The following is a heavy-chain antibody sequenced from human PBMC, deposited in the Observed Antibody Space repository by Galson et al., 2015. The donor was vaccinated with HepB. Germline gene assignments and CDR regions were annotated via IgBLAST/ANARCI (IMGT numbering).Heavy chain of an antibody. CDR1: GYTFTSYD. D-gene: IGHD1-1*01. CDR2: MNPNSGNT. CDR3: ARVATTGDWFDP. V-gene: IGHV1-8*01. J-gene: IGHJ5*02. Sequence: SVKVSCKASGYTFTSYDINWVRQATGQGLEWMGWMNPNSGNTGYAQKFQGRVTMTRNTSISTAYMELSSLRSEDTAVYYCARVATTGDWFDPWGQGTLVTVSS.